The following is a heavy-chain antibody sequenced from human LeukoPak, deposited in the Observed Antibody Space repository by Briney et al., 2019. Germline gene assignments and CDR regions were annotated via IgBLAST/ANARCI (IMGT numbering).Heavy chain of an antibody. V-gene: IGHV4-4*02. J-gene: IGHJ5*02. CDR1: GVSISSNLW. CDR3: ARDGVPAAESWFDP. Sequence: SETLSLTCAVSGVSISSNLWWTWVRQPPGKGLEWIAEIHHSGSINYNPSLKSRVTISVDTSKNQFSLKLSSVTAADTAVYYCARDGVPAAESWFDPWGQGTLVTVSS. CDR2: IHHSGSI. D-gene: IGHD2-2*01.